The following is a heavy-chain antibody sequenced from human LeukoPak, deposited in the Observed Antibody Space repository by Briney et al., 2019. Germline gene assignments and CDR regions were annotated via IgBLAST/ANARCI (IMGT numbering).Heavy chain of an antibody. V-gene: IGHV4-34*01. Sequence: KPSETLSLTCAVYGGSFSGYYWNWIRQPPGKGLEWIGEINHSGSTNYNPSLKSRVTISVDTSKNQFSLKLSSVTAADTAVYYCARGPHSGSYYLHFDYWGQGTLVTVSS. CDR3: ARGPHSGSYYLHFDY. D-gene: IGHD1-26*01. J-gene: IGHJ4*02. CDR2: INHSGST. CDR1: GGSFSGYY.